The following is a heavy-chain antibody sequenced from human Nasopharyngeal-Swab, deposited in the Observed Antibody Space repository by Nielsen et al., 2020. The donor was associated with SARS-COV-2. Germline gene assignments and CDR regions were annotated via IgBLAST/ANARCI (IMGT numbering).Heavy chain of an antibody. D-gene: IGHD3-9*01. V-gene: IGHV3-21*01. CDR1: GFTFSSYN. J-gene: IGHJ6*02. CDR3: ARGCVLTGPSCYYYGMDV. Sequence: GGSLRLSCAASGFTFSSYNMNWVRQAPGKGLEWVSSISSSSSYIYYADPVKGRFTISRDNAKNSLYLQMTSLRAEDTAVYYCARGCVLTGPSCYYYGMDVWGQGTTVTVSS. CDR2: ISSSSSYI.